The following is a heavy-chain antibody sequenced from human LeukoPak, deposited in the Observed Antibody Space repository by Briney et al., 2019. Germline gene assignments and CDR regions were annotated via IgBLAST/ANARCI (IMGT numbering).Heavy chain of an antibody. V-gene: IGHV4-30-2*01. D-gene: IGHD6-6*01. CDR3: ARTSIAARRANAFDI. CDR1: GGSVSSGGYS. CDR2: IYHSGST. J-gene: IGHJ3*02. Sequence: PSETLSLTCAVSGGSVSSGGYSWSWIRQPPGRGLEWIGYIYHSGSTYYNPSLKSRVTISVDRSKNQFSLKLSSVTAADTAVYYCARTSIAARRANAFDIWGQGTMVTVSS.